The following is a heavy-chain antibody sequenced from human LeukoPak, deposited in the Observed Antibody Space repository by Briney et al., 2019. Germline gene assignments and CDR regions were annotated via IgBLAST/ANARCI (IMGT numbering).Heavy chain of an antibody. V-gene: IGHV4-34*01. CDR2: INHSGST. CDR3: ARDLLWFGELDDAFDI. J-gene: IGHJ3*02. CDR1: GGSFSGYY. Sequence: SETLSLTCAVYGGSFSGYYWSWIRQPPGKGLEWIGEINHSGSTNYNPSLKSRVTISVDTSKNQFSLKLSSVTAADTAVYYCARDLLWFGELDDAFDIWGQGTMVTVSS. D-gene: IGHD3-10*01.